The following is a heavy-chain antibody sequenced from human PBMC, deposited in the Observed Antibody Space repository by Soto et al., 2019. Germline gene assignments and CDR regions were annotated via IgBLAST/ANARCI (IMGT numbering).Heavy chain of an antibody. CDR3: ARGRGIQL. CDR2: INHSGST. D-gene: IGHD5-18*01. V-gene: IGHV4-34*01. Sequence: SETLSLTCAVYGGSFSGYYWSWIRQPPGKGLEWIGEINHSGSTNYNPSLKSRVTISVDTSKNQFSLKLSSVTAADTAVYYCARGRGIQLWGQGTLVTVS. CDR1: GGSFSGYY. J-gene: IGHJ4*02.